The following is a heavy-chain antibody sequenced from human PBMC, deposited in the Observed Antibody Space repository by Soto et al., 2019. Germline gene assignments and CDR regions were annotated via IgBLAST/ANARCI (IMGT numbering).Heavy chain of an antibody. J-gene: IGHJ6*03. CDR2: IYYSGTT. CDR1: GGSISSSSYY. V-gene: IGHV4-39*01. CDR3: ARQGRRASTDYYMDV. Sequence: SETLSLTCTVSGGSISSSSYYWGWIRQPPGKGLEWIGSIYYSGTTYYNPSLKSRVTISVDTSTNQFSLRLGSLTVADWGVYYCARQGRRASTDYYMDVWGKGTTVTVSS.